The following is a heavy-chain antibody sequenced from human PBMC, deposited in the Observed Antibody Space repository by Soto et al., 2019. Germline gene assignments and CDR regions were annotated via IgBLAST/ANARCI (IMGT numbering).Heavy chain of an antibody. CDR1: GFTFSSYW. D-gene: IGHD5-12*01. CDR3: ARDGGTSGYDILDY. V-gene: IGHV3-7*01. J-gene: IGHJ4*02. CDR2: TNQDGRVK. Sequence: EVQLVESGGGLVQPGGSLRLSCAASGFTFSSYWMGWVRQAPGKGLEWVANTNQDGRVKNYVDSVKGRFIISRDNAKNSVYLQMNSLRAEDTAVYYCARDGGTSGYDILDYWGQGTLVTVSS.